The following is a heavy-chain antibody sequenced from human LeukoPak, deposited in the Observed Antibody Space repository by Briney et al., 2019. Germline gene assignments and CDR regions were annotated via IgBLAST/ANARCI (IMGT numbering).Heavy chain of an antibody. CDR3: ATERITMVRGDPSGYLDY. D-gene: IGHD3-10*01. J-gene: IGHJ4*02. Sequence: ASVKVSCKVSGYTLTELSMHWARQAPGKGLEWMGGFDPEDGETIYAQKFQGRVTMTEDTSTDTAYMELSSLRSEDTAVYYCATERITMVRGDPSGYLDYWGQGTLVTVSS. CDR1: GYTLTELS. CDR2: FDPEDGET. V-gene: IGHV1-24*01.